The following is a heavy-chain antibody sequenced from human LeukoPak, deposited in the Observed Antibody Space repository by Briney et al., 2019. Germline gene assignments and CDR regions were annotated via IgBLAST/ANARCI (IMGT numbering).Heavy chain of an antibody. J-gene: IGHJ1*01. CDR3: ARDDDYYDSSGLFFPATQKEYFQH. D-gene: IGHD3-22*01. CDR2: ISAYNGNT. V-gene: IGHV1-18*01. Sequence: GASVKVSCKASGYTFTSYGISWVRQAPGQGLEWMGWISAYNGNTNYAQKLQGRVTMTTDTSTSTAYMELRSLRSDDTAVYYCARDDDYYDSSGLFFPATQKEYFQHWGQGTLVTVSS. CDR1: GYTFTSYG.